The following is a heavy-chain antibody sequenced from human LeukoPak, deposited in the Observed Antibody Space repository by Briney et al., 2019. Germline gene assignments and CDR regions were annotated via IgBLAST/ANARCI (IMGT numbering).Heavy chain of an antibody. Sequence: SGPTLVNPTQTLTLTCTFSDFSLSTPGMGVGWIRQPPGKALEWLAFIYYNDDKRYSPSLRSRLTITRDTSKNQAVLAMTNMDPVDTATYYCAHLVVTIDWRSYLDYWGQGALVTVSS. CDR2: IYYNDDK. D-gene: IGHD3-9*01. V-gene: IGHV2-5*01. CDR3: AHLVVTIDWRSYLDY. CDR1: DFSLSTPGMG. J-gene: IGHJ4*02.